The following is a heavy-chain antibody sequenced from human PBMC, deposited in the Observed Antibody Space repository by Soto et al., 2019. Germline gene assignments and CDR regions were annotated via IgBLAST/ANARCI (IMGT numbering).Heavy chain of an antibody. Sequence: GGSLRLSCAASGFTFSSYAMNWVRQAPGKGLEWVSRIKRDGSTTDYADSVKGRFTVSRDNVKNTLYLQMSSLRAEDTAVYYCASGLIMGTNFWGPGTLVTVSS. J-gene: IGHJ4*02. CDR1: GFTFSSYA. D-gene: IGHD2-8*01. CDR2: IKRDGSTT. V-gene: IGHV3-74*01. CDR3: ASGLIMGTNF.